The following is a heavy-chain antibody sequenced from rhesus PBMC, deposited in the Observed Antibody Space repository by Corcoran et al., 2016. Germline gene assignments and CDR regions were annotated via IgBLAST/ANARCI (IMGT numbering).Heavy chain of an antibody. CDR3: ARQGSARFVYFDY. J-gene: IGHJ4*01. CDR2: IYGSGGRT. Sequence: QVQLQESGPGLVKPSETLSLTCAVSGGSISSISCAWLRQAPGTGLEWIGRIYGSGGRTNYNPSLKSRVTISTDTSKNQFSRKLSSVTAADTAVYYCARQGSARFVYFDYWGQGVLVTVSS. D-gene: IGHD3-22*01. V-gene: IGHV4-160*01. CDR1: GGSISSIS.